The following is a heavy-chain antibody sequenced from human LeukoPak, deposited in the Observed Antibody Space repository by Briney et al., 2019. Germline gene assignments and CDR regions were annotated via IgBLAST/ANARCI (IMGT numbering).Heavy chain of an antibody. CDR2: IYYSGST. Sequence: KPSETLSLTCTVSGGSISSYYWNWIRQPPGKGLEWIGYIYYSGSTNYNPSLKSRVTISVDTSKNQFSLKLSSVTAADTAVYYCARGGWYPESFQRWGQGALVTVSS. J-gene: IGHJ1*01. V-gene: IGHV4-59*01. D-gene: IGHD6-19*01. CDR1: GGSISSYY. CDR3: ARGGWYPESFQR.